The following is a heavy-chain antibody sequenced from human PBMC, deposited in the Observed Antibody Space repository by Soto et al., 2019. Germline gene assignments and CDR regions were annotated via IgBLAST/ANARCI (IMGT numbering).Heavy chain of an antibody. CDR3: ATFDSGSYSFDY. D-gene: IGHD1-26*01. CDR2: ISGGGGRK. V-gene: IGHV3-23*01. CDR1: GFTFSSYW. J-gene: IGHJ4*02. Sequence: AGGSLRLSCAASGFTFSSYWMSWVRQAPGKGLEWVADISGGGGRKYYVDSVKGRFTISRDNSKNTLYLQMNSLRAEDTAVYYCATFDSGSYSFDYWGQGTLVTVSS.